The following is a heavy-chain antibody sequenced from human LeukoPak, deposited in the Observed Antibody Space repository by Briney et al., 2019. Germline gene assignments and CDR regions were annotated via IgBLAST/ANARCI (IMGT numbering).Heavy chain of an antibody. V-gene: IGHV3-20*04. CDR3: ARGHGSGSYEAIDY. CDR1: GFTFDDYG. Sequence: SGGSLRLSCAASGFTFDDYGMSWVRQAPGKGLECVSGVNWNGRSTGYADSVKGRFTISRDNAKNSLYLQMNSLRAEDTALYYCARGHGSGSYEAIDYWGQGTLVTVSS. CDR2: VNWNGRST. D-gene: IGHD3-10*01. J-gene: IGHJ4*02.